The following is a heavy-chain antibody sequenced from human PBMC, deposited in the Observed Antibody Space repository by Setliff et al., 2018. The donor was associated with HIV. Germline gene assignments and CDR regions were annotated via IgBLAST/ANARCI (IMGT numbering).Heavy chain of an antibody. CDR1: GGTFSDYA. D-gene: IGHD3-3*01. CDR2: VIPVFGTG. CDR3: ARVPSPFVQEGYFDD. Sequence: WASVKVSCKVSGGTFSDYAVTWVRRAPGQGLEWMGGVIPVFGTGNYAQKFQGRVTITTDESTRTAYMELRSLRSEDMAVYYCARVPSPFVQEGYFDDWGQGTLVTVSS. J-gene: IGHJ4*01. V-gene: IGHV1-69*05.